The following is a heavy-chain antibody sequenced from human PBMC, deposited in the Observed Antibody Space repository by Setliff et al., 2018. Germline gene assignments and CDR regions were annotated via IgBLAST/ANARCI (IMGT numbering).Heavy chain of an antibody. D-gene: IGHD3-3*01. CDR2: IWYDGSNK. V-gene: IGHV3-33*08. CDR3: ARDNTLFGVVITGSWFDP. CDR1: GFTFSSYG. Sequence: LRLSCAASGFTFSSYGMHWVRQAPGKGLEWVAVIWYDGSNKYYADSVKGRFIFSRDNSKNSLSLQMNSLRVEDTAVYYCARDNTLFGVVITGSWFDPWGQGTLVTVSS. J-gene: IGHJ5*02.